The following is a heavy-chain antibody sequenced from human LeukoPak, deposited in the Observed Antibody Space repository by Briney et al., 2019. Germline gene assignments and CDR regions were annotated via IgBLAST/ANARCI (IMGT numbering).Heavy chain of an antibody. Sequence: ASVKVSCKASGSTFSSYAISWVRQAPGQGLEWMGGIIPIFGTANYAQKFQGRVTITTDESTSTAYMELSSLRSEDTAVYYCARARIIAVAAPFDYWGQGTLVTVSS. V-gene: IGHV1-69*05. CDR3: ARARIIAVAAPFDY. J-gene: IGHJ4*02. CDR1: GSTFSSYA. CDR2: IIPIFGTA. D-gene: IGHD6-19*01.